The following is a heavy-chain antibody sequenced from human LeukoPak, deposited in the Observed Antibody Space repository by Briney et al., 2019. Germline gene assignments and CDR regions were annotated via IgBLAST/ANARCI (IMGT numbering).Heavy chain of an antibody. CDR1: GYLFTYNY. CDR3: ARVPNYYDSSGYPYYFDY. Sequence: ASVKVSCKASGYLFTYNYIHWVRQAPGQGLEWMGIINPSGGSTSYAQKFQGRVTMTRDTSTSTVYMELSSLRSEDTAVYYCARVPNYYDSSGYPYYFDYWGQGTLVTVSS. J-gene: IGHJ4*02. CDR2: INPSGGST. D-gene: IGHD3-22*01. V-gene: IGHV1-46*01.